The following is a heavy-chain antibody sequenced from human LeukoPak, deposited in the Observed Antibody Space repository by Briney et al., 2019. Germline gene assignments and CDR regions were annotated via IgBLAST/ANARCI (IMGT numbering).Heavy chain of an antibody. D-gene: IGHD6-13*01. CDR2: INHSGST. CDR1: GGSFSGYY. V-gene: IGHV4-34*01. Sequence: SETLSLTCAVYGGSFSGYYWSWIRQPPGKGLEWIGEINHSGSTNYNPSLKRRVTISVDTSKNQFSLKLSSVTAADTAVYYCAGGVGSSWYPLGPVRYYYYGMDVWGQGTTVTVSS. CDR3: AGGVGSSWYPLGPVRYYYYGMDV. J-gene: IGHJ6*02.